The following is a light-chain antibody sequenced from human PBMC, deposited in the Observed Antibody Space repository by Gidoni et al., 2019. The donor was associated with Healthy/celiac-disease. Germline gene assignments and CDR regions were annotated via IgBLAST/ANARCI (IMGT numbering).Light chain of an antibody. V-gene: IGKV1-27*01. J-gene: IGKJ3*01. Sequence: QIPPDPRSLSASVGDRVTISCRASQGISNYLAGDQQKPGKVPKLLTYAASTWQSGVPSRFSGSGSGTDFTLTISSRQPEDDATYYCQKYNSAPRGFTFGPXTKVDIK. CDR1: QGISNY. CDR3: QKYNSAPRGFT. CDR2: AAS.